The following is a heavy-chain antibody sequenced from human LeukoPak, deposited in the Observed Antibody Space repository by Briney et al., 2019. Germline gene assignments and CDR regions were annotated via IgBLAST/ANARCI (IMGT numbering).Heavy chain of an antibody. V-gene: IGHV1-2*02. D-gene: IGHD3-22*01. CDR2: INPNSGGT. CDR1: GYTFTGYY. J-gene: IGHJ4*02. Sequence: ASVKVSCKASGYTFTGYYMHWVRQAPGQGVEWMGWINPNSGGTNYAQKFQGRVTMTRDTSISTAYMELSRLRSDDTAVYYCARSNYYDSSGYFDYWGQGTLVTVSS. CDR3: ARSNYYDSSGYFDY.